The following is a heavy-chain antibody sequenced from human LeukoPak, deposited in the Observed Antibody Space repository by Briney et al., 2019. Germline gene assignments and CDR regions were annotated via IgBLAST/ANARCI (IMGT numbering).Heavy chain of an antibody. V-gene: IGHV3-53*01. D-gene: IGHD6-19*01. CDR3: ASPTSGQSFDI. CDR1: GFTFSSYS. J-gene: IGHJ3*02. CDR2: IYSGGTT. Sequence: GGSLRLSCAASGFTFSSYSMNWVRQAPGKGLEWVSIIYSGGTTYYADSVKGRFTISRDKSSNTLFLQMNSLRAGDTAMYYCASPTSGQSFDIWGQGTMVTVSS.